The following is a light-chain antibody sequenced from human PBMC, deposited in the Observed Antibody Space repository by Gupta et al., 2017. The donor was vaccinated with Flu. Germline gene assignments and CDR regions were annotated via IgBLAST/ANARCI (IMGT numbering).Light chain of an antibody. CDR2: AAS. J-gene: IGKJ4*01. V-gene: IGKV1-12*01. Sequence: DIQMPQAPSSVSVSVADRVTIPCRASQGISNWLAWYQQRPGKAPKLLIYAASTLQSGVTSRFCGSGSGREFTIIISSIQHEDFATYYCHQSNRFPPLTFGGGTRVEI. CDR1: QGISNW. CDR3: HQSNRFPPLT.